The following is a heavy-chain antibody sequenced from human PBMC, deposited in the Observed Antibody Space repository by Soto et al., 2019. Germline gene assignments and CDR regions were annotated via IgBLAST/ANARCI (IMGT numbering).Heavy chain of an antibody. CDR1: GGSISSGGYY. J-gene: IGHJ5*02. CDR3: ARDRSYYDFWSGYQLYNWFDP. V-gene: IGHV4-61*08. Sequence: SETLSLTCTVSGGSISSGGYYWSWLRQHPGKGLEWIGYIYYSGSTNYNPSLKSRVTISVDTSKNQFSLKLTSVTAADTAVYYCARDRSYYDFWSGYQLYNWFDPWGQGTLVTVSS. CDR2: IYYSGST. D-gene: IGHD3-3*01.